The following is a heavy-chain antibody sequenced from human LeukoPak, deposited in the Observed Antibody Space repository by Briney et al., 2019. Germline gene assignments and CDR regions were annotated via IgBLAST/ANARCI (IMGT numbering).Heavy chain of an antibody. CDR1: EFIFNRYW. V-gene: IGHV3-7*04. Sequence: GGSLRLSCAASEFIFNRYWMSWVRQAPGKGLEWVANIKHDGSEAHYVDSVKGRFTISRDNAKNSLSLQMNSLNVDDTGVYFCTRDALFGSGRAHLDFWSQGTLVSVSS. D-gene: IGHD3-10*01. CDR3: TRDALFGSGRAHLDF. CDR2: IKHDGSEA. J-gene: IGHJ4*02.